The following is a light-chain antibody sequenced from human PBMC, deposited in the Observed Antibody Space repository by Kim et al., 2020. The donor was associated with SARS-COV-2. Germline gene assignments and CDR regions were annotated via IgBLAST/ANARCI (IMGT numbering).Light chain of an antibody. Sequence: LGQTVRITCQGGSLRSYYASWYQQKPGQAPVLVIYGKNNRPSGIPDRFSGSSSGNTASLTITGAQAEDEADYYCNSRDSSGNHHYVFGTGTKVTVL. J-gene: IGLJ1*01. V-gene: IGLV3-19*01. CDR2: GKN. CDR1: SLRSYY. CDR3: NSRDSSGNHHYV.